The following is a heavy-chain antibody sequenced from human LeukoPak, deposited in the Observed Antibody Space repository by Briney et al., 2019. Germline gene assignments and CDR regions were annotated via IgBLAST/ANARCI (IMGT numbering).Heavy chain of an antibody. CDR3: AREAYCSGGSCYLYYFDY. D-gene: IGHD2-15*01. CDR1: GFTFSSYG. CDR2: IWYDGSNK. V-gene: IGHV3-33*01. Sequence: GGSLTLSCAASGFTFSSYGMHWVRQAPGKGLEWVAVIWYDGSNKYYADSVKGRFTIFRDNSKNTLYLQMNSLRAEDTAVYYCAREAYCSGGSCYLYYFDYWGQGTLVTVSS. J-gene: IGHJ4*02.